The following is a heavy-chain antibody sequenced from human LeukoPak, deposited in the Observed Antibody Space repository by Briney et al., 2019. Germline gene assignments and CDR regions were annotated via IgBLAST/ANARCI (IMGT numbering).Heavy chain of an antibody. V-gene: IGHV1-58*02. Sequence: EASVKVSCKASGFTFTSSAMQWVRQARGQRLEWIGRIVVGSGNTNYAQKFQERVTITRDMSTSTAYMELRSLRSDDTAVYYCATSPTIAPAGTGDYWGQGTLVTVSS. CDR2: IVVGSGNT. J-gene: IGHJ4*02. D-gene: IGHD6-13*01. CDR1: GFTFTSSA. CDR3: ATSPTIAPAGTGDY.